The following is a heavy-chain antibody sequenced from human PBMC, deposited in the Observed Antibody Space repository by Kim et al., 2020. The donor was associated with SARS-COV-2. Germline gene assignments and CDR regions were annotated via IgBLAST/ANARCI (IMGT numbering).Heavy chain of an antibody. CDR1: GFTFNDYA. CDR3: AKDIRAESTADY. Sequence: GGSLRLSCAASGFTFNDYAMHWVRQAPGKGLQWVSLISCDGGRTYYADSVKGRFTISRDNTKNTLYLQMNSLRPEDTALYYCAKDIRAESTADYWGNGNLGTVSP. CDR2: ISCDGGRT. J-gene: IGHJ4*01. V-gene: IGHV3-43*02. D-gene: IGHD6-13*01.